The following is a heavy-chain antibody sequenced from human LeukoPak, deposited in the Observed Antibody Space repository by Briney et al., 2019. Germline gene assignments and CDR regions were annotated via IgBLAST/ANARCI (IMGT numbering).Heavy chain of an antibody. V-gene: IGHV4-59*08. Sequence: SETLSLTWTVSGGSISSYYWSWIRQPPGKGLEWIGYIYYSGSTNYNPSLKSRVTISVDTSKNQFSLKLSSVTAADTAVYYCARSYLWELLGVAFDLWGQGTMVTVSS. CDR1: GGSISSYY. CDR2: IYYSGST. CDR3: ARSYLWELLGVAFDL. J-gene: IGHJ3*01. D-gene: IGHD1-26*01.